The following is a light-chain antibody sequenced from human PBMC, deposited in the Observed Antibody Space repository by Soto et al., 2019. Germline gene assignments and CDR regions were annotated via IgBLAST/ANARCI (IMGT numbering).Light chain of an antibody. V-gene: IGKV3-20*01. J-gene: IGKJ1*01. CDR1: QSVSSSY. CDR3: QQYDSSPRT. CDR2: RTS. Sequence: EIVLTPSPGTLALSPGEGATLSCSASQSVSSSYLAWYQQKPGQAPRLLIYRTSNRATGIPDRFSGSGSGTDFTLTISRLEPEDFAVYWCQQYDSSPRTFGQGTKVDIK.